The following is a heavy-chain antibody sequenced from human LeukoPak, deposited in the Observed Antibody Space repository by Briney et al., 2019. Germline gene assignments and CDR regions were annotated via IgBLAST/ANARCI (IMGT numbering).Heavy chain of an antibody. CDR2: ISGSGGST. J-gene: IGHJ1*01. CDR3: AKESYYYDSSGYYAEYFQH. CDR1: GFTFSSYA. V-gene: IGHV3-23*01. Sequence: GGSLRLSCAASGFTFSSYAMSWVRQAPGKGLEWVSAISGSGGSTYYADSVKGRFTISRDNSKNTLYLQMNSLRAEDTAVYYCAKESYYYDSSGYYAEYFQHWGQGTLVTVSS. D-gene: IGHD3-22*01.